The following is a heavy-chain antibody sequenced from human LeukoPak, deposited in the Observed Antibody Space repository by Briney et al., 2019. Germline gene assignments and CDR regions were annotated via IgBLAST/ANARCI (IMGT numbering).Heavy chain of an antibody. V-gene: IGHV4-59*08. CDR1: GGSISSYY. CDR3: ASQDSSREF. Sequence: PSETLSLTCTVSGGSISSYYWSWIRQPPGKGLEWIEYIYYSGSTNYNPSLKSRVTISVDTSKNQFSLKLSSVTAADTAVYYCASQDSSREFWGQGTLVTVSS. J-gene: IGHJ4*02. D-gene: IGHD6-13*01. CDR2: IYYSGST.